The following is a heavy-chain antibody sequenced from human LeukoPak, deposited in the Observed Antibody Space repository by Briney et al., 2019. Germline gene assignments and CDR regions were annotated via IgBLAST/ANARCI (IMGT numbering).Heavy chain of an antibody. CDR3: AKDLMITFAPDAFDI. CDR1: GFTFSNYA. V-gene: IGHV3-23*01. J-gene: IGHJ3*02. Sequence: EGSLRLSCAASGFTFSNYAMSWVRQAPGEGLEWVSAISGSGGSTYYADSVKGRFTISRDNSKNTLYLQMNSLRAEDTAVYYCAKDLMITFAPDAFDIWGQGTMVTVSS. CDR2: ISGSGGST. D-gene: IGHD3-16*01.